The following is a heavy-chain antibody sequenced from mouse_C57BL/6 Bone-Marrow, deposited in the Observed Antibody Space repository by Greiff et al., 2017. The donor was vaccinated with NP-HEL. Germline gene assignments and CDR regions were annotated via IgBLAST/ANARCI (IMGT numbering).Heavy chain of an antibody. CDR3: ARQTPYYYGSSPFAY. V-gene: IGHV14-3*01. CDR1: GFNIKNTY. J-gene: IGHJ3*01. Sequence: EVKLQESVAELVRPGASVKLSCTASGFNIKNTYMHWVKQRPEQGLEWIGRIDPANGNTKYVPKFQGKATITADTSSNTAYLQLSSLTSEDTAIYYWARQTPYYYGSSPFAYWGQGTLVTVSA. CDR2: IDPANGNT. D-gene: IGHD1-1*01.